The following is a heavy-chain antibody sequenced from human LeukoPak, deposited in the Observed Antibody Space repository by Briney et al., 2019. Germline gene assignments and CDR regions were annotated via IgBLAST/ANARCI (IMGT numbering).Heavy chain of an antibody. Sequence: GGSLRLSCEASGFSFTNTWMSWVRQAPGRGLEWVGRVKSKADDGTTDYAAPVQGRFTISRDDSKNTLSLQMNSLKTEDTAVYYCATEGGSGSYYGDDAFDMWGQGTMVTVSS. CDR1: GFSFTNTW. V-gene: IGHV3-15*01. D-gene: IGHD3-10*01. CDR3: ATEGGSGSYYGDDAFDM. J-gene: IGHJ3*02. CDR2: VKSKADDGTT.